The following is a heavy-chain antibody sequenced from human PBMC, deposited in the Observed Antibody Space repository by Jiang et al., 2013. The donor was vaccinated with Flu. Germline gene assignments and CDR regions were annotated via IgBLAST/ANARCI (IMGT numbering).Heavy chain of an antibody. CDR3: ARGPPKYIWGSYRKYNWFDP. Sequence: GLLKPSETLSLTCAVYGGSFSGYYWSWIRQPPGKGLEWIGEINHSGSTNYNPPLKSRVTISVDTSKNQFSLKLSSVTAADTAVYYCARGPPKYIWGSYRKYNWFDPWGQGTLVTVSS. J-gene: IGHJ5*02. CDR1: GGSFSGYY. D-gene: IGHD3-16*02. CDR2: INHSGST. V-gene: IGHV4-34*01.